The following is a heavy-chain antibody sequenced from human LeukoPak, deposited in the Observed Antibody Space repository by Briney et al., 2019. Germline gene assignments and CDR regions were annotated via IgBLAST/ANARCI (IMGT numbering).Heavy chain of an antibody. Sequence: SETLSLTCTVSGGSISSGSYYWSWIRQPAGKGLEWIGRIYTSGSTNYNPSLKSRVTISVDTSKNQFSLKLSSVTAADTAVHYCARDGYYDSSGYSWGQGTLVTVSS. V-gene: IGHV4-61*02. D-gene: IGHD3-22*01. CDR3: ARDGYYDSSGYS. J-gene: IGHJ4*02. CDR1: GGSISSGSYY. CDR2: IYTSGST.